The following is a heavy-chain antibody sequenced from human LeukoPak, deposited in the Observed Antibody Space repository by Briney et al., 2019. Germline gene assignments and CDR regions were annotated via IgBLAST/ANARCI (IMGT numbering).Heavy chain of an antibody. CDR3: ARDQANYFDTSGFSTY. Sequence: GGSLRLSCEGSGFTFSNYWMGWVRQAPGKGLQWVANIKTDGSEKYYVDSVKGRFTISRDNAKNSLYLQMNSLRAEDTAVYYCARDQANYFDTSGFSTYWGQGTLVTVRS. CDR1: GFTFSNYW. V-gene: IGHV3-7*01. D-gene: IGHD3-22*01. CDR2: IKTDGSEK. J-gene: IGHJ4*02.